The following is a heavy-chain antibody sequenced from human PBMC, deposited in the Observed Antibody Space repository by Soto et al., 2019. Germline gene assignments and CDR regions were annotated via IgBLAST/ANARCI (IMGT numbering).Heavy chain of an antibody. J-gene: IGHJ6*02. Sequence: PSETLSLTCAVYGGSFSGYYWSWIRQPPGKWLEWIGEINHSGSTNYNPSLKSRVTISVDTSKNQFSLKLSSVTAADTAVYYCARITAGALPYYYYYYGMDVWGQGXTVTVYS. V-gene: IGHV4-34*01. CDR1: GGSFSGYY. CDR2: INHSGST. D-gene: IGHD3-10*01. CDR3: ARITAGALPYYYYYYGMDV.